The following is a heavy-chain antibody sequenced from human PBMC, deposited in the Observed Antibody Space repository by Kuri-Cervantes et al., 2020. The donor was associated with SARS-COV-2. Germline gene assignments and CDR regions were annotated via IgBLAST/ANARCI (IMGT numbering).Heavy chain of an antibody. V-gene: IGHV1-69*13. Sequence: SVKVSCKASGGTFSSYAISWVRQAPGQGLEWMGRIIPIFGTANYAQKFQGRVTITADESTSTAYMELSSLRSGDTAVYYCASEGSETGIAAIPSAAYFQHWGQGTLVTVSS. CDR2: IIPIFGTA. CDR3: ASEGSETGIAAIPSAAYFQH. CDR1: GGTFSSYA. J-gene: IGHJ1*01. D-gene: IGHD6-25*01.